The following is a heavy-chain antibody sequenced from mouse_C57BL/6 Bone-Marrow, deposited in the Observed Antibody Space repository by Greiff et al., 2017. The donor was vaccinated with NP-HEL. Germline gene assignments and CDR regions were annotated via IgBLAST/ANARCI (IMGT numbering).Heavy chain of an antibody. CDR2: IDPENGDT. D-gene: IGHD2-2*01. V-gene: IGHV14-4*01. CDR3: TTPIFPYGYDGAMDY. J-gene: IGHJ4*01. CDR1: GFNIKDDY. Sequence: EVQLQQSGAELVRPGASVKLSCTASGFNIKDDYMHWVKQRPEQGLEWIGWIDPENGDTEYASKFQGKATITADTSSNTAYLQLSSLTSADTAVYYCTTPIFPYGYDGAMDYWGQGTSVTVSS.